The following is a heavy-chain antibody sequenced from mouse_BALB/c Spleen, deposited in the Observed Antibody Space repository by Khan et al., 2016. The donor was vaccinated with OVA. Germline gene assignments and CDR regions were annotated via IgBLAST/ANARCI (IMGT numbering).Heavy chain of an antibody. J-gene: IGHJ1*01. D-gene: IGHD1-1*01. Sequence: VQLQESGPGLVAPSQSLSITCTVSGFSLPSFGVNGVRQPPGKGREWLGVFWAGGRPNFNSALLSRLSISKDNSKSQVFLKMNSLQTDDTAMYYCARDTTVESYWYFDVWGAGTTVTVSS. CDR2: FWAGGRP. V-gene: IGHV2-9*02. CDR3: ARDTTVESYWYFDV. CDR1: GFSLPSFG.